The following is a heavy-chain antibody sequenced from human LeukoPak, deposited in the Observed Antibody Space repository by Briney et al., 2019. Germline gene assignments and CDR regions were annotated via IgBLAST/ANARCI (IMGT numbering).Heavy chain of an antibody. J-gene: IGHJ4*02. CDR3: AKDWLAVAGTIY. D-gene: IGHD6-19*01. V-gene: IGHV3-23*01. CDR2: ITGSGGGT. CDR1: IFSYSSYD. Sequence: GRTVRLSCVASIFSYSSYDMSWVPQARGKGREGGSDITGSGGGTYYADSVKGRFTISRDNTKNTLYLQMNSLRAADTDVYYCAKDWLAVAGTIYWGQGTLVTVSS.